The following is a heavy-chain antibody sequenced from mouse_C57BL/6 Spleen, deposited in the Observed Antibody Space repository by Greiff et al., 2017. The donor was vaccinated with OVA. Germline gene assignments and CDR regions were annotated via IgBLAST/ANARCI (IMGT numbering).Heavy chain of an antibody. J-gene: IGHJ4*01. CDR3: ASDSNFYAMDY. Sequence: QVQLQQSGPELVKPGASVKISCKASGYAFRSSWLNWVKQRPGKGLEWIGRIYPGDGDTNYNGKFKGKATLTADKSSSTAYMQLSSLTSEDSAVYVCASDSNFYAMDYWGQGTSVTVSS. CDR2: IYPGDGDT. CDR1: GYAFRSSW. D-gene: IGHD2-5*01. V-gene: IGHV1-82*01.